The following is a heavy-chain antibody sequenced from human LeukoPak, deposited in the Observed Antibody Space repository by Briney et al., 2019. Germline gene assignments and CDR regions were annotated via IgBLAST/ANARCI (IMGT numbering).Heavy chain of an antibody. J-gene: IGHJ4*02. V-gene: IGHV3-11*01. D-gene: IGHD3-3*01. CDR2: ISHTGTTT. CDR3: VRTARLIDY. Sequence: GGSLGLSCAASGFTFSDHYMSWIRQAPGKGLEWVSYISHTGTTTMYGDSVQGRFTVSRDNANNLLFLQMNSLRAEDTAVYFCVRTARLIDYGGQGTLVTVSS. CDR1: GFTFSDHY.